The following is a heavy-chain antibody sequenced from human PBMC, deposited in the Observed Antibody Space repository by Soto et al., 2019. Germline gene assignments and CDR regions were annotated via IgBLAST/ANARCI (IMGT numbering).Heavy chain of an antibody. CDR3: ASARYYYWCFAL. CDR2: SHQSGSR. CDR1: GGFIDIAGRS. Sequence: TQSHRSTIAGGFIDIAGRSLGWVRHSPGKGLEWIGYSHQSGSRYYHPPLQSRVTISVDRSKAQFYLTLTSVTAADTAVYFCASARYYYWCFALWGLGTPVTVSS. D-gene: IGHD3-9*01. J-gene: IGHJ4*02. V-gene: IGHV4-30-2*06.